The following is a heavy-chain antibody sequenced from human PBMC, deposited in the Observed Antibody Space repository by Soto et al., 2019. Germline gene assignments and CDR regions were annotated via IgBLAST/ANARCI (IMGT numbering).Heavy chain of an antibody. CDR3: ARASSFRGDFDI. D-gene: IGHD2-21*01. Sequence: AETLCVACGLSVGSVIISSWWRWLRQSPGKGLEWIGEIYHAGSPNYNPSFQSRVIISLDKSKNNFSLRLTSVTSADAAIYYCARASSFRGDFDIWGQGTTVTVSS. J-gene: IGHJ3*02. CDR1: VGSVIISSW. V-gene: IGHV4-4*02. CDR2: IYHAGSP.